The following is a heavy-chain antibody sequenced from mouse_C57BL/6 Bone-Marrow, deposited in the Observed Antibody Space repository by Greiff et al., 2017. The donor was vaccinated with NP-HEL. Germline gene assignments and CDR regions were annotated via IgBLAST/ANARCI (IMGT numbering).Heavy chain of an antibody. CDR1: GFTFSDYY. CDR3: ARERGGGYRYYAMDY. D-gene: IGHD2-2*01. Sequence: EVQLQESEGGLVQPGSSMKLSCTASGFTFSDYYMAWVRQVPEKGLEWVANINYDGSSTYYLDSLKSRFIISRDNAKNILYLQMSSLKSEDTATYYCARERGGGYRYYAMDYWGQGTSVTVSS. CDR2: INYDGSST. J-gene: IGHJ4*01. V-gene: IGHV5-16*01.